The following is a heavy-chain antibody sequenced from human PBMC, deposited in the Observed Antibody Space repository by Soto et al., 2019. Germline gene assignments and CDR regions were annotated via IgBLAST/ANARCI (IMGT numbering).Heavy chain of an antibody. CDR2: IYHAGSS. J-gene: IGHJ6*02. CDR1: GYSISSGYY. CDR3: ARGNGPYGMDV. V-gene: IGHV4-38-2*01. D-gene: IGHD2-8*01. Sequence: SETLSLTCAVSGYSISSGYYWGWIRQPPGKGLEWIGIIYHAGSSYYNPSLKSRVTISVDTSKNQFSLRSNSVTAADTAVYYCARGNGPYGMDVWGQGTTVTVS.